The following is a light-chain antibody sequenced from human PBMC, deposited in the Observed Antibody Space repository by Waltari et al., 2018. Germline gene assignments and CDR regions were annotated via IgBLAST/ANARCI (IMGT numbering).Light chain of an antibody. J-gene: IGLJ1*01. V-gene: IGLV3-21*01. CDR1: KLGRQN. Sequence: SYVLTQPPSVSVAPGQTATITFWGDKLGRQNIHWYRQKPGQPPILVMHDDSDRPSGIPERFYGANSGNTATLTISRVEAGDEADYYCQVWEANLDQLVFGPGTKVTVL. CDR3: QVWEANLDQLV. CDR2: DDS.